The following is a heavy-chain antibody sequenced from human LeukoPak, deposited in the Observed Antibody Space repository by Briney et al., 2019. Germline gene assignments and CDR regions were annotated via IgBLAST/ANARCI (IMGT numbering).Heavy chain of an antibody. Sequence: PSETLSLTCTVSGGSISSSSYYWGWIRQPPGKGLEWVSVISGSGGTTNYADSVEGRFTISRDNSKNTVYLQMNSPRDEDTAVYYCAKGRNGGYDWGAAFDIWGQGTMVTVSS. CDR3: AKGRNGGYDWGAAFDI. CDR1: GGSISSSSYY. V-gene: IGHV3-23*01. J-gene: IGHJ3*02. CDR2: ISGSGGTT. D-gene: IGHD5-12*01.